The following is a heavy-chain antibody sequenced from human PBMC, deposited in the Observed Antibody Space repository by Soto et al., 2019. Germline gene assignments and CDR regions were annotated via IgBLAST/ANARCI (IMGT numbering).Heavy chain of an antibody. J-gene: IGHJ4*02. Sequence: PSETLSLTCTVSGDSISSATHYWDWIRQHPGKGLEWIGYVSSSGNSYYSPSLQSRVFMSVDTSKNLFSLKLSSVTAADTAIYYCVARLTPIYTYLDSWGQGTQVTVFS. CDR1: GDSISSATHY. D-gene: IGHD2-8*01. CDR2: VSSSGNS. V-gene: IGHV4-31*03. CDR3: VARLTPIYTYLDS.